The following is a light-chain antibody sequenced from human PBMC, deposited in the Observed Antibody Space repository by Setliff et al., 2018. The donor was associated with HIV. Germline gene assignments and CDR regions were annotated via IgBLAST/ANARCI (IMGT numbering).Light chain of an antibody. CDR3: SSYAISNTLP. CDR1: SSDVGGYSY. J-gene: IGLJ1*01. Sequence: LTQPASVSGSPGQSITISCTGTSSDVGGYSYVSWYQQHPGRAPKLIIYEVRNRPSGVSNRFSGSKSGNTASLTISGLQAEDEADYYCSSYAISNTLPFGTGTKSPS. V-gene: IGLV2-14*01. CDR2: EVR.